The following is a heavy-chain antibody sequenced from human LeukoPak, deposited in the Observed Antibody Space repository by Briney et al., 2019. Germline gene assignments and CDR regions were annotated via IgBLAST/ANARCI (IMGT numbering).Heavy chain of an antibody. V-gene: IGHV3-30-3*01. CDR2: ISYDGSNK. CDR1: GFTFSSYA. CDR3: ARGSSGWYGHYFDY. J-gene: IGHJ4*02. Sequence: PGGSLRLSCAASGFTFSSYAMHWVRQAPGKGLEWVAVISYDGSNKYYADSVKGRFTISRGNSKNTLYLQMNSLRAEDTAVYYCARGSSGWYGHYFDYWGQGTLVTVSS. D-gene: IGHD6-19*01.